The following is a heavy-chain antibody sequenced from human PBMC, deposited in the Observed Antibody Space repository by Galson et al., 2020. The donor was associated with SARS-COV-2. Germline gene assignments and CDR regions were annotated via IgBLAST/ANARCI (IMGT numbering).Heavy chain of an antibody. CDR1: GYTFTTFY. CDR2: ISPYNSNT. J-gene: IGHJ4*02. V-gene: IGHV1-18*01. D-gene: IGHD2-15*01. Sequence: VKVSCKASGYTFTTFYITWVRQAPGQGLEWRGKISPYNSNTNYTQKRQGRVTMTTDTSTSTAYMELRSLTSDDTAVYYCARSLSLGDCSGGSCFFDWGQGTLVTVSS. CDR3: ARSLSLGDCSGGSCFFD.